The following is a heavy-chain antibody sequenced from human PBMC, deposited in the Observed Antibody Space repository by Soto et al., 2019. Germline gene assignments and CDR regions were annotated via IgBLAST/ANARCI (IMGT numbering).Heavy chain of an antibody. CDR2: FDPGDDKT. CDR1: GYTLTALS. V-gene: IGHV1-24*01. CDR3: TTDSYYGSNYFDY. J-gene: IGHJ4*02. D-gene: IGHD3-10*01. Sequence: QIRLVQSGAKLKKPGASVKVSCKVSGYTLTALSIHWVRQAPGKGLEWMGGFDPGDDKTIFAQKFQDRVTMTEDTITDIAYMELSSLRSEDTAVYYCTTDSYYGSNYFDYWGQGTLVTVSS.